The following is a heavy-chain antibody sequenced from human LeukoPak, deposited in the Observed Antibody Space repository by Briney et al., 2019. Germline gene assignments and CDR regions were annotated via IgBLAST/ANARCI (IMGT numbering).Heavy chain of an antibody. D-gene: IGHD1-26*01. CDR1: GFTFSSYS. CDR3: ARRDSVGATSCFDY. V-gene: IGHV3-21*01. J-gene: IGHJ4*02. CDR2: ISSSSSYI. Sequence: GGSLRLSCAASGFTFSSYSMNWVRQAPGKGLEWVSSISSSSSYIYYADSVKGRFTISRDNAKNSLYLQMNSLRAEDTAVYYCARRDSVGATSCFDYWGQGTLVTVSS.